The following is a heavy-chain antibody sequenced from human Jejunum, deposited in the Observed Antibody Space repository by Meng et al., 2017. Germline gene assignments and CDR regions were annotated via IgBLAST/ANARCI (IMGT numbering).Heavy chain of an antibody. CDR3: ARPLRSVSGGNF. CDR1: GFTFSNYW. D-gene: IGHD4-23*01. Sequence: GGSLRLSCVASGFTFSNYWMSWVRQAPGKGLEWVASIKPDGSEQSYVDSAKGRFTISRDNAKNSLYLQMNSLRAEDTAVYYCARPLRSVSGGNFWGQGTLVTVSS. J-gene: IGHJ4*02. CDR2: IKPDGSEQ. V-gene: IGHV3-7*01.